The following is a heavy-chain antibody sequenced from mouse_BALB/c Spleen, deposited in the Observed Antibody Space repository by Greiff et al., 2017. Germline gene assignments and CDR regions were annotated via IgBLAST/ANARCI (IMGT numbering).Heavy chain of an antibody. J-gene: IGHJ3*01. CDR1: GFSLSRYS. V-gene: IGHV2-6-4*01. D-gene: IGHD1-2*01. Sequence: VKLMESGPDLVAPSQSLSITCTVSGFSLSRYSVHWVRQPPGKGLEWLGMIWGGGSTDYNSALKSRLSISKDNSKSQVFLKMNSLQTDDTAMYYCARNTDYYGYFAYWGQGTLVTVSA. CDR2: IWGGGST. CDR3: ARNTDYYGYFAY.